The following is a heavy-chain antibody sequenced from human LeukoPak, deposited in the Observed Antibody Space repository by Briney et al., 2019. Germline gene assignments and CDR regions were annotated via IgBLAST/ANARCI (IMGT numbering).Heavy chain of an antibody. V-gene: IGHV3-23*01. CDR3: AKGYGVGATNYYYYYMDV. Sequence: GGSLRLSCAASGFTFSSYAMSWVRQAPGKGLEWVSAISGSGGSTYYADSVKGRFTISRDNSKNTLYLQMNSLRAEDTAVYYCAKGYGVGATNYYYYYMDVWGKGTTVTVPS. D-gene: IGHD1-26*01. J-gene: IGHJ6*03. CDR1: GFTFSSYA. CDR2: ISGSGGST.